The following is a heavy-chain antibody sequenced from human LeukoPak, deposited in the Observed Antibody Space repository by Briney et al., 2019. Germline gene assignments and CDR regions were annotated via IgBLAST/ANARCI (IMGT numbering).Heavy chain of an antibody. CDR3: ARDSEGDGYNFDT. D-gene: IGHD5-24*01. J-gene: IGHJ5*02. CDR2: ISGSGGST. V-gene: IGHV3-23*01. CDR1: GFTFSSYA. Sequence: GESLRLSCAASGFTFSSYAMSWVRQAPGKGLEWVSAISGSGGSTYYADSVKGRFTISRDNSKNTLYLQMNSLRADDTAVYYCARDSEGDGYNFDTWGRGTLVTVSS.